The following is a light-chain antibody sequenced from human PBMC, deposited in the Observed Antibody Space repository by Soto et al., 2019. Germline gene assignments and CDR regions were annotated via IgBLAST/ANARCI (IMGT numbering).Light chain of an antibody. CDR2: DIS. Sequence: EVVMTQSPATLSVSPGERATLSCRASQSISSDLAWYQLRRGQPPRLLIYDISTRATGVPARFSGSGSGTEFTLTISGLQSEDFAIYFCQQYNNWPFSFGPGTRLEIK. CDR1: QSISSD. J-gene: IGKJ5*01. V-gene: IGKV3-15*01. CDR3: QQYNNWPFS.